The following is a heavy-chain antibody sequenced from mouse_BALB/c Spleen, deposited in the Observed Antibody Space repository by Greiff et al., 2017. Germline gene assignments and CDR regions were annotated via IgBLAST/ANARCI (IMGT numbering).Heavy chain of an antibody. CDR2: IYPGNVNT. J-gene: IGHJ4*01. V-gene: IGHV1S56*01. Sequence: VQLQQSGPELVKPGASVRISCKASGYTFTSYYIHWVKQRPGQGLEWIGWIYPGNVNTKYNEKFKGKATLTADKSSSTAYMQLSSLTSEDSAVYFCARYGGDAMDYWGQGTSVTVSS. CDR1: GYTFTSYY. D-gene: IGHD1-1*02. CDR3: ARYGGDAMDY.